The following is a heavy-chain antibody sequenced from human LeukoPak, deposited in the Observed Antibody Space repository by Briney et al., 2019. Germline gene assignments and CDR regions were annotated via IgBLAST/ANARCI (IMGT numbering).Heavy chain of an antibody. J-gene: IGHJ4*02. CDR3: ARGKEPVAGSVSHFDY. Sequence: GGSLRLSCAASGFTFSSFKMNWVRQAPGKGLEWLSYISSSGNTISYADSVKGRFTISRDNAKNSLYVQMNSLRAEDTAVYYCARGKEPVAGSVSHFDYWGQGTLVTVSS. V-gene: IGHV3-48*03. CDR2: ISSSGNTI. D-gene: IGHD6-19*01. CDR1: GFTFSSFK.